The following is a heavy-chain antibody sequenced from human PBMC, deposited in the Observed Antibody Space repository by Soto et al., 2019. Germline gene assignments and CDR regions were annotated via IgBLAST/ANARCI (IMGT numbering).Heavy chain of an antibody. J-gene: IGHJ4*02. D-gene: IGHD4-17*01. Sequence: PSETLSLTCTVSGGSVSSGSYFWVWIRQSPRRGLELIGSISYSGRTYDNPSLQSRVTISIDASKNQFSLKLTSVTTADTAVYYCARRRASDYGGNHHPYYFDRWGQGALVTVSS. CDR3: ARRRASDYGGNHHPYYFDR. CDR1: GGSVSSGSYF. V-gene: IGHV4-39*01. CDR2: ISYSGRT.